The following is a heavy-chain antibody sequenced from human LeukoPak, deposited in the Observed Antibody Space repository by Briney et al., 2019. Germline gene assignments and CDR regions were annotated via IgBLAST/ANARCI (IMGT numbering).Heavy chain of an antibody. CDR3: AKDKGIAVAGTPVDY. CDR2: ISGSGGST. Sequence: GGSLRLSCAASGFTFSSYAMSWVRQAPGKGLEWVSAISGSGGSTYYADSVKGRFTISRDNSKNTLYLQMNSLRAEDTAVYYCAKDKGIAVAGTPVDYWGQGTLVTVSS. J-gene: IGHJ4*02. CDR1: GFTFSSYA. D-gene: IGHD6-19*01. V-gene: IGHV3-23*01.